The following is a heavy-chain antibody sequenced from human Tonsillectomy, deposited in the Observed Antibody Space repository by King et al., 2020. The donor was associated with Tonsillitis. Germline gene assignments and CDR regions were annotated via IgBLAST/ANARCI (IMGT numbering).Heavy chain of an antibody. J-gene: IGHJ4*02. V-gene: IGHV4-4*02. D-gene: IGHD1-26*01. Sequence: QLQESGPGLVKPSGTLSLTCAVSGVSISSSNWWSWVRQPPGKGLEWIGEIYHGGSTNYNPSLKSRVTISVDKSKNHFSLKLSSVTAADTAVYYFATFSSAGGYFAYWGQGTLVTVSS. CDR2: IYHGGST. CDR3: ATFSSAGGYFAY. CDR1: GVSISSSNW.